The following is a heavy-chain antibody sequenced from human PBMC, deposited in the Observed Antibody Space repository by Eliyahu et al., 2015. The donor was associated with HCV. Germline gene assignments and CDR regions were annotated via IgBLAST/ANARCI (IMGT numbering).Heavy chain of an antibody. D-gene: IGHD6-19*01. CDR2: ISAYNGNT. J-gene: IGHJ6*02. CDR3: ARDSSGWFLAWGNYYYYGMDV. V-gene: IGHV1-18*04. CDR1: GYXFTSYX. Sequence: QVQLVQSGAEVKKPGASVKVSCXASGYXFTSYXXXWVRQAPGQGLEWMGWISAYNGNTNYAQKLQGRVTMTTDTSTSTAYMELRSLRSDDTAVYYCARDSSGWFLAWGNYYYYGMDVWGQGTTVTVSS.